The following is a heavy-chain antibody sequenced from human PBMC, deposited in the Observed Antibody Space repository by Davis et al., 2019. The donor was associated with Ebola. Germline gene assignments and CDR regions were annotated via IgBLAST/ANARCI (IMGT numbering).Heavy chain of an antibody. CDR3: ALSSSSWYHRDSAYFDY. D-gene: IGHD6-13*01. CDR2: IYYSGST. CDR1: GGSFSGYY. J-gene: IGHJ4*02. V-gene: IGHV4-39*01. Sequence: MPSETLSLTCAVYGGSFSGYYWGWIRQPPGKGLEWIGSIYYSGSTYYNPSLKSRVTISVDTSKNQFSLKLSSVTAADTAVYYCALSSSSWYHRDSAYFDYWGQGTLVTVSS.